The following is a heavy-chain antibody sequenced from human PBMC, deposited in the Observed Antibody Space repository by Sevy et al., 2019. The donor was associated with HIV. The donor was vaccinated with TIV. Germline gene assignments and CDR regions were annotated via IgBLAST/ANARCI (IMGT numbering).Heavy chain of an antibody. J-gene: IGHJ6*02. CDR2: ISYDGSNK. Sequence: GGSLRLSCAASGFTFSSYAMHWVRQAPGKGLEWVAVISYDGSNKYYADSVKGRFTISRDNSKNTLYLQMNSLRAEDTAVYYCAMGYYDFWSGYYSYYYGMDDWGQGTTVTVSS. CDR1: GFTFSSYA. V-gene: IGHV3-30-3*01. CDR3: AMGYYDFWSGYYSYYYGMDD. D-gene: IGHD3-3*01.